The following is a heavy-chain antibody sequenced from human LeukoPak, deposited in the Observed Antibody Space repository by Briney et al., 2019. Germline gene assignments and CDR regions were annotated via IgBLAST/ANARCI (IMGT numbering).Heavy chain of an antibody. J-gene: IGHJ5*02. CDR2: IYYSGST. D-gene: IGHD3-3*01. V-gene: IGHV4-59*08. Sequence: SETLSLTCTVSGGSISSYYWSWIRQPPGKGLEWIGYIYYSGSTNYNPSLKSRVTISVDTSKNRFSLKLSSVTAADTDVYYCARGLARTYYDFWSGYSNWFDPWGQGTLVTVSS. CDR3: ARGLARTYYDFWSGYSNWFDP. CDR1: GGSISSYY.